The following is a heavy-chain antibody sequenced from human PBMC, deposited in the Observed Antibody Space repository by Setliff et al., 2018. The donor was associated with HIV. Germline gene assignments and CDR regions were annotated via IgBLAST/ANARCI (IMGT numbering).Heavy chain of an antibody. D-gene: IGHD1-1*01. Sequence: GGSLRLSCAGSGFTFSSYSMSWVRQAPGKGLEWVSVIYSGGSTYYADSVKGRFTISRDNAKNSLYLQMNSLRAEDTAVYYCARARKGDWNLSYWFDPWGQGTLVTVSS. CDR1: GFTFSSYS. CDR2: IYSGGST. CDR3: ARARKGDWNLSYWFDP. V-gene: IGHV3-66*01. J-gene: IGHJ5*02.